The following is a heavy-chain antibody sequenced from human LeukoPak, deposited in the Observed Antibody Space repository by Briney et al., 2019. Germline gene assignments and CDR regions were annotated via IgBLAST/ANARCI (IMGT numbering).Heavy chain of an antibody. V-gene: IGHV1-8*01. CDR3: ARANALYCSSTSCLFDY. J-gene: IGHJ4*02. Sequence: GASVKVSCKASGYTFSNYDINWVRQAPGQGLEWMGWMNPNSGRRVYAQKFQGRVTMTRNSSINTAYMELTSLRSDDTAIYYCARANALYCSSTSCLFDYWGQGTLVTVSS. CDR1: GYTFSNYD. CDR2: MNPNSGRR. D-gene: IGHD2-2*01.